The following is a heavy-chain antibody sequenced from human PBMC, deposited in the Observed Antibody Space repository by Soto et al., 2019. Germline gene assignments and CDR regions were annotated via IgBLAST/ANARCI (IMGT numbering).Heavy chain of an antibody. CDR1: GYLFISYG. J-gene: IGHJ4*02. V-gene: IGHV1-18*01. Sequence: GASVKVSCKASGYLFISYGISWVRQAPGQGLEWMGRISAYNGNTNYVQNLQGRVTMTTDTSTSTAYMELRSLRSDDTAVYYCARDLDGSGSYYTDYWGPGTLVTVSS. CDR3: ARDLDGSGSYYTDY. D-gene: IGHD3-10*01. CDR2: ISAYNGNT.